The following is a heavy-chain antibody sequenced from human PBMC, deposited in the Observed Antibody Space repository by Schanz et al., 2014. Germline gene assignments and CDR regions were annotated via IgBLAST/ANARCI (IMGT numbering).Heavy chain of an antibody. CDR2: IYHTGST. D-gene: IGHD4-17*01. J-gene: IGHJ6*03. CDR3: ARGNNFDYGDAFFNYYYYYMDV. V-gene: IGHV4-34*01. Sequence: QVQLVESGGGVVQPGRSLRLSCAASGFTFSDYYMSWIRQPPGKGLEWIGEIYHTGSTNYNPSLKSRVTISVDTSKNQFSLKLSSVTAADTAVYYCARGNNFDYGDAFFNYYYYYMDVWGQGTTVTVSS. CDR1: GFTFSDYY.